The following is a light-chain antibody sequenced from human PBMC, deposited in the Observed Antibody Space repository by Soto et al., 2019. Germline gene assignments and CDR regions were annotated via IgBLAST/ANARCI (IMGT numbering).Light chain of an antibody. CDR2: DVS. CDR1: QSISSH. V-gene: IGKV3-11*01. CDR3: QQRSNWPPLT. J-gene: IGKJ4*01. Sequence: EIVLTQSPATLSSSPGERATISCRASQSISSHLAWYQQKVGQAPRLLIYDVSNRATGIPARFSGSGSGTDLTLIFSSLEPGEFTVYYCQQRSNWPPLTFGGGTKVEIK.